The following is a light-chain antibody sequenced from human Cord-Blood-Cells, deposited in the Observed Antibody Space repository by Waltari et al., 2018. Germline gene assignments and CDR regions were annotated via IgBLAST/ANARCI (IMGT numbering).Light chain of an antibody. J-gene: IGKJ1*01. Sequence: DIQMNQSPSSLSASVGERVTITCRASQSISSYLNWYQQKPGKAPKLLIYAASNLQSGVPSRFSGSGSGTDFTLTISSLQPEDFATYYCQQSYSTPRTFGQGTKVEIK. CDR1: QSISSY. CDR3: QQSYSTPRT. V-gene: IGKV1-39*01. CDR2: AAS.